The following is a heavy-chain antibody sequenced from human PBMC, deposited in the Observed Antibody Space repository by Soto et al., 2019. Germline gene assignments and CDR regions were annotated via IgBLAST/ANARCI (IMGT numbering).Heavy chain of an antibody. CDR3: AAEMYSGGSCCSFDI. V-gene: IGHV1-58*02. D-gene: IGHD2-15*01. CDR1: GFTFINSA. CDR2: IVVGSGNT. Sequence: TSVKVSFKTSGFTFINSAMQWVRQARGQRLEWMGWIVVGSGNTNYEQKFQERVTITRDMSTSTVHMELSSLRSEDTAVYYCAAEMYSGGSCCSFDIWGQGTMVTVSS. J-gene: IGHJ3*02.